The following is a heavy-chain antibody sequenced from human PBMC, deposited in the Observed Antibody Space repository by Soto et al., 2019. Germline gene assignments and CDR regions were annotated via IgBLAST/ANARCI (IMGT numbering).Heavy chain of an antibody. D-gene: IGHD4-17*01. Sequence: QVQLVQSGAEVKKPGASVKVSCKASGYTFTSYDINWVRQATGQGLEGMGWMNPNSGNTGYAQKFQGRVTMTRNTSISAAYMELSSLRSEDAVVYYCARGDRNYGDFDYWGQGTLVTVSS. V-gene: IGHV1-8*01. CDR1: GYTFTSYD. CDR2: MNPNSGNT. J-gene: IGHJ4*02. CDR3: ARGDRNYGDFDY.